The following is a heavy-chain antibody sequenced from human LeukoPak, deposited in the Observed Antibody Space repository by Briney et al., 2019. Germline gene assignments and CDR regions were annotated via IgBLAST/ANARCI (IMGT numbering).Heavy chain of an antibody. D-gene: IGHD2-2*01. J-gene: IGHJ4*02. CDR2: IIPIFGSV. CDR3: ARVHCGSTSCSYFDY. Sequence: SVKVSCKASGGTFSSYAISWVRQAPGQGLELMGGIIPIFGSVEYAQKFQGRVTITADESTSSAYMELSSLRSEDTAVYYCARVHCGSTSCSYFDYWGQGTLVTVSS. V-gene: IGHV1-69*13. CDR1: GGTFSSYA.